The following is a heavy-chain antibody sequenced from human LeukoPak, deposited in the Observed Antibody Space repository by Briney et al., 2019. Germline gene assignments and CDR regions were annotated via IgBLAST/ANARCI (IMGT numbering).Heavy chain of an antibody. D-gene: IGHD3-16*01. CDR1: GGTFSDYY. CDR2: INHSGST. CDR3: ARGRIMITFGGVIFDY. J-gene: IGHJ4*02. V-gene: IGHV4-34*01. Sequence: PSETLSLTCVVYGGTFSDYYWSWVRQPPGKGLEWIGEINHSGSTNYNPSLKSRVTISVDTSKNQFSLKLSSVTAADTAVYYCARGRIMITFGGVIFDYWGQGTLVTVSS.